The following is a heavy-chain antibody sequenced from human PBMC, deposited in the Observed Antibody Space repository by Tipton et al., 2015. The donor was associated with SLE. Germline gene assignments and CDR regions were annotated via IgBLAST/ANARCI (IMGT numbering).Heavy chain of an antibody. CDR1: GYTFTGYY. CDR3: ARGGRFWSGYPVLDAFDI. V-gene: IGHV1-2*06. D-gene: IGHD3-3*01. Sequence: QVQLVQSGAEVKKPGASVKVSCKASGYTFTGYYMHWVRQAPGQGLEWMGRINPNSGGTNYAQKFQGRVTMTRDTSISTAYMELSRLRSDDTAVYYCARGGRFWSGYPVLDAFDIWGQGTMVTVSS. J-gene: IGHJ3*02. CDR2: INPNSGGT.